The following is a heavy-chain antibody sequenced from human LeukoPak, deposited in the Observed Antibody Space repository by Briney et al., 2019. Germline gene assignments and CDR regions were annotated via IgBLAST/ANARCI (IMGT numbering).Heavy chain of an antibody. CDR1: GGSFSGYY. CDR2: INHSGST. D-gene: IGHD6-13*01. CDR3: ARQRQFVVAAAGIDY. J-gene: IGHJ4*02. Sequence: SETLSLTCAVYGGSFSGYYWSWIRQPPGKGLEWIGEINHSGSTNYNPSLKSRVTISVDTSKNQFSLKLSSVTAADTAVYYCARQRQFVVAAAGIDYWGQGTLVTVSS. V-gene: IGHV4-34*01.